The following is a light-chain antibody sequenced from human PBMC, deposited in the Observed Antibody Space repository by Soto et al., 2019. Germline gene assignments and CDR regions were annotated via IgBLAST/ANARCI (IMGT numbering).Light chain of an antibody. V-gene: IGKV1-39*01. CDR1: QSIITY. J-gene: IGKJ2*01. Sequence: DIQMTQSPSSLSASIGDRVTITCRASQSIITYLNWYQQKSGNAPKLLIHGASNLESGVPSRFSGSGSGTDFTLTISGLQPEDSAIYYCQQSYSSPPEYTFGQGTKLEIK. CDR3: QQSYSSPPEYT. CDR2: GAS.